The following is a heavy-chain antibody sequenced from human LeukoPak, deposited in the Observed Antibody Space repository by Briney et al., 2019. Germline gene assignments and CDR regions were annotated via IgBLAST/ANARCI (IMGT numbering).Heavy chain of an antibody. CDR2: FSGTGGST. V-gene: IGHV3-23*01. CDR3: VKDRVDGSGSQFDS. CDR1: GFTFSVYA. D-gene: IGHD3-10*01. Sequence: PGGSLRLSCAASGFTFSVYAMTWVRQAPGKGLEWVSGFSGTGGSTYYADSVKGRFTISRDNSKNTLSLQMNSLRADDTAVYYCVKDRVDGSGSQFDSWGQGSLVIVSS. J-gene: IGHJ4*02.